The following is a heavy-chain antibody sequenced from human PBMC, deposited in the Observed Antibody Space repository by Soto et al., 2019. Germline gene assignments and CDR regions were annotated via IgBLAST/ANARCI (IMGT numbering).Heavy chain of an antibody. CDR2: MNPNSGNT. Sequence: QVQLLQSGAEVKKPGTSVRVSCRASGYTFKDYDINWVRRAPGQGLEWMGWMNPNSGNTAYARKFHDRITMTTDTSTSTAYMELRSLTSGDTAVYYCASEPIYYNDGSGYYPLGYWGQGTLVTVSS. J-gene: IGHJ4*02. V-gene: IGHV1-8*01. CDR3: ASEPIYYNDGSGYYPLGY. D-gene: IGHD3-22*01. CDR1: GYTFKDYD.